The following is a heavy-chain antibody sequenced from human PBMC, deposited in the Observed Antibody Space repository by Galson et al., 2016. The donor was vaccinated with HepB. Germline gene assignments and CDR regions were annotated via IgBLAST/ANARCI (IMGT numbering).Heavy chain of an antibody. CDR2: IYPGNSNS. CDR1: GYTFISYW. J-gene: IGHJ4*02. Sequence: QSGAEVKKPGESLKISCKSSGYTFISYWIGWVRQKPGKGLEWMGIIYPGNSNSIYSQSFQGQVTISADKSISTAYLQWSSLQASDTAMYYCASTSTPGVATQFDFWGQGTLVTVSS. D-gene: IGHD5-12*01. CDR3: ASTSTPGVATQFDF. V-gene: IGHV5-51*01.